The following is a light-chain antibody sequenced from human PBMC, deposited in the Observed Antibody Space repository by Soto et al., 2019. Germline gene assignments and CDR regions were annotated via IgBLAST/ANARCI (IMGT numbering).Light chain of an antibody. CDR2: DAS. Sequence: DIQMTQSPSTLSASVGDRVTITCRASQSIYIWLAWYQQKPGKAPNLLIYDASSLESGVPSRFSGSGSGTEFTLTISSLQPDDFATYYCQQYNSYSPWTFGQGTKVETK. CDR3: QQYNSYSPWT. J-gene: IGKJ1*01. V-gene: IGKV1-5*01. CDR1: QSIYIW.